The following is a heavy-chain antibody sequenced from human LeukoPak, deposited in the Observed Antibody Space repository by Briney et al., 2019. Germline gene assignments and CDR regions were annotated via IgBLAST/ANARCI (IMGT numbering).Heavy chain of an antibody. Sequence: GASVKVSCKASGGTFSSYAISWVRQAPGQGLEWMGGIIPIFGTANYAQKFQGRVTTTADESTSTAYMELSSLRSEDTAVYYCARADYYGSGSPFSYNWFDPWGQGTLVTVSS. J-gene: IGHJ5*02. CDR1: GGTFSSYA. D-gene: IGHD3-10*01. CDR3: ARADYYGSGSPFSYNWFDP. CDR2: IIPIFGTA. V-gene: IGHV1-69*13.